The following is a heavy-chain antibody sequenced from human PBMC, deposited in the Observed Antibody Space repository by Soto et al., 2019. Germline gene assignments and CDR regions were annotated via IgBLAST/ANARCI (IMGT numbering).Heavy chain of an antibody. V-gene: IGHV3-66*01. CDR1: GLSVGNNY. D-gene: IGHD3-10*01. Sequence: EVQLVESGGGVVQPGGSLRLSCAASGLSVGNNYMSWVSQAPGKGLEWVSVIYSGSTTHYADSVKGRFSISRDSSRNTVYLQMNSLRVEDTAVYHCARGYWVQGYGAGTYFDYWGQGTLVTVSS. CDR3: ARGYWVQGYGAGTYFDY. J-gene: IGHJ4*02. CDR2: IYSGSTT.